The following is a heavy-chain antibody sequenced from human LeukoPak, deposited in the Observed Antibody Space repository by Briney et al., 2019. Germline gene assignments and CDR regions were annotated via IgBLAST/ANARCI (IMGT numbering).Heavy chain of an antibody. D-gene: IGHD3-10*01. J-gene: IGHJ4*02. V-gene: IGHV3-30*02. CDR2: IRYDGSNK. CDR1: GFTFSSYG. Sequence: PGGSLRLSCAASGFTFSSYGMHWVRQAPGKGLEWVAFIRYDGSNKYYADSVKGRFTISRDNSKNTLYLQMNSLRAEDTAVYYCAKDLGYYYGSGSYRDYFDYWGQGTLVTVSS. CDR3: AKDLGYYYGSGSYRDYFDY.